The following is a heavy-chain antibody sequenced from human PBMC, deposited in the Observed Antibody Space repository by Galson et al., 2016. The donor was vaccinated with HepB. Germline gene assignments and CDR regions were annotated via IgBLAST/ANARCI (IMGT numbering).Heavy chain of an antibody. D-gene: IGHD5-12*01. J-gene: IGHJ5*02. CDR3: AHMGLSAYDYGFDP. CDR2: IYGDDDK. Sequence: PALVKPTQTLTLTCTFSGFSLSTNRVGVGWIRQPPGKALEWLALIYGDDDKRYRSSLKSRVIITKDTSKNQVVLTMTNMDPVDTATYYCAHMGLSAYDYGFDPWGQGTLVTVSS. V-gene: IGHV2-5*02. CDR1: GFSLSTNRVG.